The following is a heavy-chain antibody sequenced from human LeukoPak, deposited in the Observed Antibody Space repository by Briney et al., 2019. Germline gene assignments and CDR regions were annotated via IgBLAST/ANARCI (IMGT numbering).Heavy chain of an antibody. Sequence: GGSLRLSCAASGFTFYDYGMTWVRQAPGKGLERVAFIRYDGSNKYYADSVKGRFTISRDNSKNTLYLQMNSLRAEDTAVYYCARRAGGYSHPYDYWGQGILVTVSS. D-gene: IGHD4-23*01. CDR1: GFTFYDYG. J-gene: IGHJ4*02. CDR3: ARRAGGYSHPYDY. CDR2: IRYDGSNK. V-gene: IGHV3-33*08.